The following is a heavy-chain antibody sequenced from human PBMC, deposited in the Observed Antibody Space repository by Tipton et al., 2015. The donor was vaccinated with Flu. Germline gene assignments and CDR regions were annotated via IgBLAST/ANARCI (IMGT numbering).Heavy chain of an antibody. D-gene: IGHD2-15*01. CDR2: ISYDGSNK. CDR3: ARPPVYCSGGSRKKDYYGMDV. CDR1: GFTFSSYA. Sequence: RSLRLSCAASGFTFSSYAMHWVRQAPGKGLEWVAVISYDGSNKYYADSVKGRFTISRDNSKNTLYLQMNSLRAEDTAVYYCARPPVYCSGGSRKKDYYGMDVWGQGTTVTVSS. V-gene: IGHV3-30-3*01. J-gene: IGHJ6*02.